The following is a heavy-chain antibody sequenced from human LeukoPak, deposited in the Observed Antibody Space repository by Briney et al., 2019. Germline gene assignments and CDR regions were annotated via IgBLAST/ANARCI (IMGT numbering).Heavy chain of an antibody. CDR2: ISHSGST. CDR3: ARDPRSYTGYDETFDY. CDR1: GGSFSGYY. V-gene: IGHV4-34*01. D-gene: IGHD5-12*01. Sequence: SETLSLTCAVYGGSFSGYYWSWIRQPPGKGLEWIGEISHSGSTNYNPSLKSRVTMSLDTSEDQFSLKLSSVTAADTAVYYCARDPRSYTGYDETFDYWGQGTLSPSPQ. J-gene: IGHJ4*02.